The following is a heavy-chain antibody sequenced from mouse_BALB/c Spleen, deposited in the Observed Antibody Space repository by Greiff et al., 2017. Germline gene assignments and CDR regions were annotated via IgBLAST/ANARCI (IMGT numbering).Heavy chain of an antibody. V-gene: IGHV3-2*02. D-gene: IGHD4-1*01. J-gene: IGHJ3*01. CDR3: ARGGELGPFAY. CDR1: GYSITSDYA. Sequence: EVKLMESGPGLVKPSQSLSLTCTVTGYSITSDYAWNWIRQFPGNKLEWMGYLSYSGSTSYNPSLKSRISITRDTSKNQFFLQLNSVTTEDTATYYCARGGELGPFAYWGQGTLVTVSA. CDR2: LSYSGST.